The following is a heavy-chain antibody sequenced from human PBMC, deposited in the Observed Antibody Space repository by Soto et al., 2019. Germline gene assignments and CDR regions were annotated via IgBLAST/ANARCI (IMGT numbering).Heavy chain of an antibody. Sequence: SETLSLTCTVSGGSISSYYWSWIRQPPGKGLEWIGYISYSGKSNYNPSIKSRVIISVDTSNNQFSLKLSSVTAADTAVYYCARQGGYGSPLDYWGLGTLVTVSS. J-gene: IGHJ4*02. CDR2: ISYSGKS. CDR1: GGSISSYY. CDR3: ARQGGYGSPLDY. D-gene: IGHD4-17*01. V-gene: IGHV4-59*08.